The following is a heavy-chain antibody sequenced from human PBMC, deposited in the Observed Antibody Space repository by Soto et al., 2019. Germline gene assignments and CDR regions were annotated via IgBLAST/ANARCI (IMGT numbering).Heavy chain of an antibody. CDR1: GFSLRTSGVG. J-gene: IGHJ5*02. D-gene: IGHD6-19*01. CDR3: AKSASSGWYGWFDP. CDR2: IYWNDDK. V-gene: IGHV2-5*01. Sequence: SGPTLVNPTQTLTLTCIFSGFSLRTSGVGVGWIRQPPGKALEWLVFIYWNDDKRYSPSLKSRLTITKDTSKNQVVLTMTNMDPVDTATYYCAKSASSGWYGWFDPWGQGTLVTVSS.